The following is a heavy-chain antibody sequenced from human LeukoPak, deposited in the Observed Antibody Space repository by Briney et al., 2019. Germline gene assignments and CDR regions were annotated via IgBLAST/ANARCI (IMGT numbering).Heavy chain of an antibody. J-gene: IGHJ4*02. Sequence: PSQTLSLTCAASGFSISSGGYSWSWLRQPPGKGLEWIGYIYHSGSTYYNPSLKSRVTISVDRSKNQFSLKLSSVTAADTAVYYCARVDIVATNYFDYWGQGTLVTVSS. CDR2: IYHSGST. CDR3: ARVDIVATNYFDY. V-gene: IGHV4-30-2*01. CDR1: GFSISSGGYS. D-gene: IGHD5-12*01.